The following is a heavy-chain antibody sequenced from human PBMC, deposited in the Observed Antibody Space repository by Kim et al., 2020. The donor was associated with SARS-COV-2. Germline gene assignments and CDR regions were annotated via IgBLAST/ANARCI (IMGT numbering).Heavy chain of an antibody. J-gene: IGHJ6*02. Sequence: ASVKVSCKASGYTFTSYYMHWVRQAPGQGLEWMGIINPSGGSTSYAQKFQGRVTMTRDTSTSTVYMELSSLRSEDTAVYYCARDLYYYDSSGYYPGVWGQGTTVTVSS. V-gene: IGHV1-46*01. D-gene: IGHD3-22*01. CDR2: INPSGGST. CDR3: ARDLYYYDSSGYYPGV. CDR1: GYTFTSYY.